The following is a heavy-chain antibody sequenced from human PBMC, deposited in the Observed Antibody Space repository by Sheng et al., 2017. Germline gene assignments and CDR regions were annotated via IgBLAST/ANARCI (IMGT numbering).Heavy chain of an antibody. Sequence: QVQLVQSGTEVKKPGYSVKVSCKASGGIFSNYKISWVRRAPGQGLEWMGDIIPRFGATTYAQKFQDRVTISADESTTTAHLEMSSLRFEDTGVYYCVRYDGYIYGHHWFDPWGQGTLVTVSS. D-gene: IGHD5-18*01. CDR2: IIPRFGAT. CDR1: GGIFSNYK. V-gene: IGHV1-69*13. CDR3: VRYDGYIYGHHWFDP. J-gene: IGHJ5*02.